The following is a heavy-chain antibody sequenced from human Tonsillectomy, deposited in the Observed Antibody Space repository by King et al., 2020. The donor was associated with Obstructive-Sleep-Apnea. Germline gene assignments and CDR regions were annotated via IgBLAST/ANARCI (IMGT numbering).Heavy chain of an antibody. J-gene: IGHJ4*02. CDR2: IYYSGST. CDR3: ARVGLVYDRASVRTYYFDY. CDR1: GGSISSSSYY. Sequence: LQLQESGPGLVKPSETLSLTCTVSGGSISSSSYYWGWIRQPPGKGLECIGTIYYSGSTYYNPSLKSRVTISVDTSENQFSLKLSSVTAADTAVYYCARVGLVYDRASVRTYYFDYWGQGTLVTVSS. D-gene: IGHD2-8*01. V-gene: IGHV4-39*07.